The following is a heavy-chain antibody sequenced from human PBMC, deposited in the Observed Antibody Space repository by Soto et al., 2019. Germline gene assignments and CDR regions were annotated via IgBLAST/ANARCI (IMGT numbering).Heavy chain of an antibody. D-gene: IGHD3-16*02. J-gene: IGHJ4*02. CDR2: ISYDGSNK. V-gene: IGHV3-30*18. Sequence: PGGSLRLSCAASGFTFSSYGMHWVRQAPGKGLEWVAVISYDGSNKYYADSVKGRFTISRDNSKNTLYLQMNSLRAEDTAVYYCAKVRADYVWGSYRSFDYWGQGTLVTVSS. CDR3: AKVRADYVWGSYRSFDY. CDR1: GFTFSSYG.